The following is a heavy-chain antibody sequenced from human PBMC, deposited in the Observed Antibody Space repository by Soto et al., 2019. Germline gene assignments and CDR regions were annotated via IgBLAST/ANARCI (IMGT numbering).Heavy chain of an antibody. D-gene: IGHD3-10*01. CDR2: IWHDGSNK. V-gene: IGHV3-33*01. Sequence: QLQLVESGGGVVQPGRSLRLSCAASGFTFSSYGMHWVRQAPGKGLEWVAVIWHDGSNKYYADSVKGRFTISRDNSKTTLYLQMNSLRAEDTAVYYCAREFGGSGSYSYYGMDVWGQGTTVTVSS. CDR3: AREFGGSGSYSYYGMDV. J-gene: IGHJ6*02. CDR1: GFTFSSYG.